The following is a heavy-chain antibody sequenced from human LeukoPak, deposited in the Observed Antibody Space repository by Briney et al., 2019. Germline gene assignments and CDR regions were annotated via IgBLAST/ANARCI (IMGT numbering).Heavy chain of an antibody. Sequence: SEPLSLTCTLSGDSISRFYWSWLRQPPGEALQWIGYVDHIGSTSYNPSLKSRVTMSVDTSKRQFSLNLTSVTAADTAVYYCARALYGSTWTLDYWGQGTLVTVSS. CDR2: VDHIGST. V-gene: IGHV4-59*01. J-gene: IGHJ4*02. CDR1: GDSISRFY. D-gene: IGHD6-13*01. CDR3: ARALYGSTWTLDY.